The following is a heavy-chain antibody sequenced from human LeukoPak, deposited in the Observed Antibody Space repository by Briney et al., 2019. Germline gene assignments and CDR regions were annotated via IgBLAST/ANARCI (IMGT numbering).Heavy chain of an antibody. V-gene: IGHV1-18*01. CDR1: GYTFTSYG. Sequence: ASVKVSCKASGYTFTSYGISWVRQAPGQGLEWMGWISAYNGNTNYAQKFQGRVTMTRNTSISTAYMELSSLRSEDTAVYYCARVIAVAAADAFDIWGQGTMVTVSS. CDR2: ISAYNGNT. CDR3: ARVIAVAAADAFDI. J-gene: IGHJ3*02. D-gene: IGHD6-19*01.